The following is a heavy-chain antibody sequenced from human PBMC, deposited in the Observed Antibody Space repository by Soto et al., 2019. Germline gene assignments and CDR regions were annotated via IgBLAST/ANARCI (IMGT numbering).Heavy chain of an antibody. V-gene: IGHV3-23*01. CDR2: ISGSGGST. Sequence: PGGSLRLSCAASGFTFSSYAMSWVRQAPGKGLEWVSAISGSGGSTYYADSVKGRFTISRDNSKNTLYLQMNSLRAEDTAVYYCAKSLYSSGWYGGYYYYGMDVWGQGTTVTVSS. J-gene: IGHJ6*02. D-gene: IGHD6-19*01. CDR1: GFTFSSYA. CDR3: AKSLYSSGWYGGYYYYGMDV.